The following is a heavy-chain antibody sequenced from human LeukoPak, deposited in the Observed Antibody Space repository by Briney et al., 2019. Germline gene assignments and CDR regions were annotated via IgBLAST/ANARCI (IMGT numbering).Heavy chain of an antibody. J-gene: IGHJ4*02. Sequence: TSETLSLTCTVSGASISSYYWSWIRQPPGKGLEWIGYIYYSGSTNYNPSLKSRVTISVDTSKNQFSLKLSPVTATDTAVYYCASHSGNYWYYFDYWGQGTLVTVSS. V-gene: IGHV4-59*01. CDR3: ASHSGNYWYYFDY. CDR2: IYYSGST. D-gene: IGHD1-26*01. CDR1: GASISSYY.